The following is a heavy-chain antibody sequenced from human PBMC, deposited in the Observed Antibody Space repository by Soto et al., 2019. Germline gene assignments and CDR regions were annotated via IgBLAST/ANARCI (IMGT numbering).Heavy chain of an antibody. V-gene: IGHV1-69*02. CDR3: ARGPVAAADPYYFDY. Sequence: QVQLLQSGAEVKKPGSSVKVSCKASGGTFTTYTISWVRQAPGQGLEWMGRIIPVFDITNYAQNFQGRVTIIADKSTNTAHMELNSLKSEDTAVYYCARGPVAAADPYYFDYWGQGTVVTVSS. J-gene: IGHJ4*02. CDR1: GGTFTTYT. D-gene: IGHD6-13*01. CDR2: IIPVFDIT.